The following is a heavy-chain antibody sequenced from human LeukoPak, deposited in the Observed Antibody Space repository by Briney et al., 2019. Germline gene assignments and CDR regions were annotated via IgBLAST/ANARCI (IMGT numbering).Heavy chain of an antibody. V-gene: IGHV4-38-2*01. Sequence: SETLSLTXAVSGYSISSGYYWGWIRKPPGKGLERIGSIYHSGSTYYNPSLKSRVTISVDTSKNQFSLKLSSVTAADTAVYYCARCERAAQPPFDYWGQGTLVTVSS. J-gene: IGHJ4*02. CDR2: IYHSGST. CDR1: GYSISSGYY. D-gene: IGHD6-13*01. CDR3: ARCERAAQPPFDY.